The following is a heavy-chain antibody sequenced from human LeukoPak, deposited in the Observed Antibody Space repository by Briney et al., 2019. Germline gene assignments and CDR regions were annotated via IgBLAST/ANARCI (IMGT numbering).Heavy chain of an antibody. V-gene: IGHV3-23*01. J-gene: IGHJ4*02. CDR1: GFTFSTYA. CDR2: ISGSSGTT. Sequence: PGGSLRLSCAASGFTFSTYAMSWVRQAPGKGLEWVSAISGSSGTTYYADSVKGRFTISRDNSKNTLYLQMNSLRVEDTAVYYCATRYSYGSYYFDYWGQGTLVTVSS. D-gene: IGHD5-18*01. CDR3: ATRYSYGSYYFDY.